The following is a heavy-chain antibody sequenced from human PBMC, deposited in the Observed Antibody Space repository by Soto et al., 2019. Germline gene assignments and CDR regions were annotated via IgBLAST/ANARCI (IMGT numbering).Heavy chain of an antibody. CDR2: IYYSGST. J-gene: IGHJ4*02. D-gene: IGHD3-10*01. CDR3: ASDYYGSGSLPSGDY. V-gene: IGHV4-39*01. CDR1: GGSISSSSYY. Sequence: QLQLQESGPGLVKPSETLSLTCTVSGGSISSSSYYWGWIRQPPGKGLEWIGSIYYSGSTYYNPSLKRRVTISVDTSKSQFSLKLSSVTAADTAVYYCASDYYGSGSLPSGDYWGQGTLVTVSS.